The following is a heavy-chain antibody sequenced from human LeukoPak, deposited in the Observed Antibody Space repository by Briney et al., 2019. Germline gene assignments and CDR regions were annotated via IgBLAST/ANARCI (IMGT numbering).Heavy chain of an antibody. CDR2: IKQDGSEK. Sequence: PGGSLRLSCAASGFTFSSHWMSWVRQAPGKGLEWVANIKQDGSEKYYVDSVKGRFTISRDNAKNSLYLQMNSLRAEDTAVYYCARDVCSSISCYHNWFAPWGQEPLVTVPS. J-gene: IGHJ5*02. CDR1: GFTFSSHW. CDR3: ARDVCSSISCYHNWFAP. V-gene: IGHV3-7*01. D-gene: IGHD2-2*01.